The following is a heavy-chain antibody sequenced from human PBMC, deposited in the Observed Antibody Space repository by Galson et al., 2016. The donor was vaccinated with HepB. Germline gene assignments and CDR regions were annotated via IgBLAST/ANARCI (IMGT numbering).Heavy chain of an antibody. V-gene: IGHV3-74*01. CDR3: ARDLSGPDR. CDR2: IEGDGTRP. J-gene: IGHJ5*02. Sequence: SLRLSCAVSGFTFRNHQMHWIRQVPGQGLMWVARIEGDGTRPIYADSVEGRFIISSDSAENTVYLQMNRLRAEDTALYYCARDLSGPDRWGQGTLVTVSP. CDR1: GFTFRNHQ.